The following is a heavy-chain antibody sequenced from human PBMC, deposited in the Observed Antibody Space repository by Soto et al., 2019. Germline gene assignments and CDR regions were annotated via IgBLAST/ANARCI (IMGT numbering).Heavy chain of an antibody. V-gene: IGHV3-23*01. D-gene: IGHD3-9*01. CDR1: GFTFSSYA. J-gene: IGHJ4*02. CDR2: ISGSGGST. Sequence: GGSLRLSCAASGFTFSSYAMSWVRQAQGKGLEWVSAISGSGGSTYYADSVKGRFTISRYNSKNTLYLQMNSLRAEDTAVYYCARDGNSDLFTGYYDYWGQGTLVTVSS. CDR3: ARDGNSDLFTGYYDY.